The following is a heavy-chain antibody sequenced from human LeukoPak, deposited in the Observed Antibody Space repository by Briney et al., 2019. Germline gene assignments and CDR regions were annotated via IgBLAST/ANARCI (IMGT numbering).Heavy chain of an antibody. J-gene: IGHJ4*02. D-gene: IGHD4-11*01. CDR2: MYSSGTT. V-gene: IGHV4-30-4*08. Sequence: SQTLSLTCTVSGASISSGDYYWSWIRQPPGKGLEWIGYMYSSGTTYYNPSLKSRLTISVDTSKNQFSLKLTSVTAADTAVFYCARVTLVSGSDYIRDYWGQGTLVTVSS. CDR1: GASISSGDYY. CDR3: ARVTLVSGSDYIRDY.